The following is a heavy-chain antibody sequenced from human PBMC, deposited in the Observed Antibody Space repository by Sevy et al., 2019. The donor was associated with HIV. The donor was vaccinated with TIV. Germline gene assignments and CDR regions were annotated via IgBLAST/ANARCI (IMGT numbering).Heavy chain of an antibody. CDR3: ARESLAAAGDFDY. D-gene: IGHD6-13*01. CDR1: GGSISNYY. V-gene: IGHV4-59*01. CDR2: IYYSGST. J-gene: IGHJ4*02. Sequence: SESLPLTCSVSGGSISNYYWSWIRQPPGKGLEWIGYIYYSGSTNYNPSLKSRVTISVDTSKNQFSLKLSSVTAADTAVYYCARESLAAAGDFDYWGQGTLVTVSS.